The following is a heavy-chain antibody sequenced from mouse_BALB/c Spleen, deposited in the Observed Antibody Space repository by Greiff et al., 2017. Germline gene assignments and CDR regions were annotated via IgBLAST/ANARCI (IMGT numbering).Heavy chain of an antibody. CDR2: ISYDGSN. D-gene: IGHD2-12*01. J-gene: IGHJ1*01. Sequence: VQLKESGPGLVKPSQSLSLTCSVTGYSITSGYYWNWIRQFPGNKLEWMGYISYDGSNNYNPSLKNRISITRDTSKNQFFLKLNSVTTEDTATYYCANYYSGYFDVWGAGTTVTVSS. CDR3: ANYYSGYFDV. CDR1: GYSITSGYY. V-gene: IGHV3-6*02.